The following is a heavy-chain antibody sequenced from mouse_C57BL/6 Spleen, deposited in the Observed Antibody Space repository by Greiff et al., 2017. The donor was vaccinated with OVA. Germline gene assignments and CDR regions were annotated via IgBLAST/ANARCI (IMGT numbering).Heavy chain of an antibody. D-gene: IGHD1-1*01. CDR3: ARRLGSSLDY. V-gene: IGHV1-26*01. J-gene: IGHJ2*01. CDR2: INPNNGGT. CDR1: GYTFTDYY. Sequence: EVQLQQSGPELVKPGASVKISCKASGYTFTDYYMNWVKQSHGKSLEWIGDINPNNGGTSYNQKFKGKATLTVDKSSSTAYMELRSLTSEDSAVYYCARRLGSSLDYWGQGTTLTVSS.